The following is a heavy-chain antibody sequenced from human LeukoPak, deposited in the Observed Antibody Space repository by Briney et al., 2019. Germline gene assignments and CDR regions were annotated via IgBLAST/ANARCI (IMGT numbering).Heavy chain of an antibody. CDR1: GYTFTSYG. CDR2: ISAYNGNT. V-gene: IGHV1-18*01. Sequence: ASVTVSCKASGYTFTSYGISWVRQAPGQGLEWMGWISAYNGNTNCAQKLQGRVTMTTDTSTSTAYMELRSLRSDDTAVYYCARDQPDSIAVAGNDYWGQGTLVTVSS. J-gene: IGHJ4*02. D-gene: IGHD6-19*01. CDR3: ARDQPDSIAVAGNDY.